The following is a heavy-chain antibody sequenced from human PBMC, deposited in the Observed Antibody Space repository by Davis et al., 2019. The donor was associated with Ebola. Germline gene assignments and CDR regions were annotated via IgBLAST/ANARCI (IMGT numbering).Heavy chain of an antibody. Sequence: AASVKVSCKASGGTFSSYAISWVRQAPGQGLEWMGGIIPIFGTANYAQKFQGRDTITADKSTSTAYMELSSLRSEDTAVYYCARDLRGRYQLLSRGFDPWGQGTLVTVSS. CDR2: IIPIFGTA. J-gene: IGHJ5*02. D-gene: IGHD2-2*01. CDR3: ARDLRGRYQLLSRGFDP. CDR1: GGTFSSYA. V-gene: IGHV1-69*06.